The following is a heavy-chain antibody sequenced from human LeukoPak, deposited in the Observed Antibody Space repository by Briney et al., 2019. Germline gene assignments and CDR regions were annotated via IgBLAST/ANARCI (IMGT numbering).Heavy chain of an antibody. J-gene: IGHJ4*02. V-gene: IGHV3-7*01. Sequence: PGGSLTLSCAASGFTAGRYWLGWVRQAPGKGLEWVANIDTGGSVRNYVDSVKGRFTISRDNSENSLYLHMNSLTAEDTALYYCAKWDYEGSTGHYIDYWGQGTLVTVSS. CDR2: IDTGGSVR. D-gene: IGHD3-9*01. CDR1: GFTAGRYW. CDR3: AKWDYEGSTGHYIDY.